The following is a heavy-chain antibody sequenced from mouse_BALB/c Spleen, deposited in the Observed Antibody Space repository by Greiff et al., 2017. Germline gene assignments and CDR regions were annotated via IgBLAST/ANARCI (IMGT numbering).Heavy chain of an antibody. D-gene: IGHD1-1*01. J-gene: IGHJ3*01. CDR1: GYTFTSYW. V-gene: IGHV1-5*01. Sequence: EVQLQQSGTVLARPGASVKMSCKASGYTFTSYWMHWVKQRPGQGLEWIGAIYPGNSDTSYNQKFKGKAKLTAVTSTSTAYMELSSLTNEDSAVYYCTRGYYGSNVFAYWGQGTLVTVSA. CDR2: IYPGNSDT. CDR3: TRGYYGSNVFAY.